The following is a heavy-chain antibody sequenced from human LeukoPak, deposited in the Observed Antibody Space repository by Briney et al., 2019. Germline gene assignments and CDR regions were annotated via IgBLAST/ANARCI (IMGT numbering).Heavy chain of an antibody. CDR1: GGTFSSYA. CDR3: ARGAMIVAHPTYYFDY. J-gene: IGHJ4*02. V-gene: IGHV1-69*05. CDR2: IIPIFGTA. Sequence: GASVKVSCKASGGTFSSYAISWVRQAPGQGLEWTGGIIPIFGTANYAQKFQGRVTITTDESTSTAYMELSSLRSEDTAVYYCARGAMIVAHPTYYFDYWGQGTLVTVSS. D-gene: IGHD3-22*01.